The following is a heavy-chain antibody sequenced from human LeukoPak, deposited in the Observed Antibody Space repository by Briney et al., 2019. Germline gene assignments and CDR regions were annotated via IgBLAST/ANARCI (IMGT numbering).Heavy chain of an antibody. V-gene: IGHV1-2*02. CDR2: INPNSGGT. D-gene: IGHD6-25*01. Sequence: APVKVSCKASGYTFTGYYMHWVRQAPGQGLEWMGWINPNSGGTNYAQKFQGRVTMTRDTSISTAYMELSRLRSDDTAVYYCARDSGSADYMDVWGKGTTVTVSS. J-gene: IGHJ6*03. CDR1: GYTFTGYY. CDR3: ARDSGSADYMDV.